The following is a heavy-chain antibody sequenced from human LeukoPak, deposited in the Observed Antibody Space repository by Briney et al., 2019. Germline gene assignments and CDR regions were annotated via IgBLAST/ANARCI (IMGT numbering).Heavy chain of an antibody. CDR2: INPNSGGT. CDR3: ARDFGYCSSTSCYTADY. V-gene: IGHV1-2*06. J-gene: IGHJ4*02. D-gene: IGHD2-2*02. Sequence: ASVKVSCKASGYTFTGYYMHWVRQAPGQGLEWMGRINPNSGGTNYAQKLQGRVTITADKSTSTAYMELSSLRSEDTAVYYCARDFGYCSSTSCYTADYWGQGTLVTVSS. CDR1: GYTFTGYY.